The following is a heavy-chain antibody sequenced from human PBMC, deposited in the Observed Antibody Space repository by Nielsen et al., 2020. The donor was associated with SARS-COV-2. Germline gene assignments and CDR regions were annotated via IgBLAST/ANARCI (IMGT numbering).Heavy chain of an antibody. CDR2: IYYSGST. J-gene: IGHJ6*02. CDR3: AREVYGRDTYYYYGMDV. Sequence: SETLSLTCTVSGGSISSGGYYWSWIRQHPGKGLEWIGYIYYSGSTYYNPSLKSRVTISVDTSKNQFSLKLSSVTAADTAVYYCAREVYGRDTYYYYGMDVWGQGTTVTVSS. CDR1: GGSISSGGYY. V-gene: IGHV4-31*03. D-gene: IGHD1-26*01.